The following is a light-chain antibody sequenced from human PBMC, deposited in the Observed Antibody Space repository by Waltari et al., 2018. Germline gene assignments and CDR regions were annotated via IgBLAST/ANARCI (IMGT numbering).Light chain of an antibody. CDR2: DGN. Sequence: VLTQSPGPLSLFPGERATLSCRASQSVATSLACFQQRPDQAPRLLIYDGNKRATGIPSRFSGSGYSTAFTLTISSLEPEEFAVYYCQQRTDWLYTFGQGTKLEIK. V-gene: IGKV3-11*01. J-gene: IGKJ2*01. CDR3: QQRTDWLYT. CDR1: QSVATS.